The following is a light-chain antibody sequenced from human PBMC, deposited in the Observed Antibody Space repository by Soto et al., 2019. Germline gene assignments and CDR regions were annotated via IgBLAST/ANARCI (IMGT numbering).Light chain of an antibody. J-gene: IGKJ2*01. Sequence: EIVLTQSPGTLSLSPGERATLSCRASQSVSSSYLAWYQQKPGQAPRLLIYGASSRATGIPDRFSGSGSGTDFTLTISRLEPEDFAVYYCQLDVSSLPYTVGRGTKLEIK. CDR1: QSVSSSY. CDR2: GAS. V-gene: IGKV3-20*01. CDR3: QLDVSSLPYT.